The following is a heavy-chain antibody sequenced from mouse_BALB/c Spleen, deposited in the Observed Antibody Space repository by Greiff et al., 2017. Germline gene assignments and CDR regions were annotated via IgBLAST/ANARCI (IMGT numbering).Heavy chain of an antibody. Sequence: DVQLQESGPGLVKPSQSLSLTCTVTGYSITSDYAWNWIRQFPGNKLEWMGYISYSGSTSYNPFLKSRISITRDTSKNQFFLQLNSVTTEDTATYYCARQETTALDYWGQGTTLTVSS. V-gene: IGHV3-2*02. CDR1: GYSITSDYA. J-gene: IGHJ2*01. D-gene: IGHD1-2*01. CDR2: ISYSGST. CDR3: ARQETTALDY.